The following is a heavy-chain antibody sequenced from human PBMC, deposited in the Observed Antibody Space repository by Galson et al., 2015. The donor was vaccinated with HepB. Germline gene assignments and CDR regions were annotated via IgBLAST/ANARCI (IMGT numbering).Heavy chain of an antibody. CDR1: GYTFTRFD. D-gene: IGHD3-3*01. J-gene: IGHJ6*02. CDR2: ISASNGNT. V-gene: IGHV1-18*01. Sequence: SVKVSCKASGYTFTRFDIIWVRQAPGQGPEWMGWISASNGNTNYAQKLQGRVSMTTDTSTTTAYMELRSLRSDDTVVYYCARGREWGDVWGQGTTVTVSS. CDR3: ARGREWGDV.